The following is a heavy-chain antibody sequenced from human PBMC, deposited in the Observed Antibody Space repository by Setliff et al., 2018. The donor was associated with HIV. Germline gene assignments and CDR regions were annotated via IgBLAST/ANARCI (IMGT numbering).Heavy chain of an antibody. CDR2: IRSKPYGGTT. D-gene: IGHD6-19*01. CDR3: TRSVSIGWSDWYFDL. Sequence: GGSLRLSCEASEITVRSNYMSWVRQAPGKGLEWVGFIRSKPYGGTTQYAASVKGRFTISRDDSNSITYLQMNSLKTEDTAVYYCTRSVSIGWSDWYFDLWGRGTLVTVSS. V-gene: IGHV3-49*02. CDR1: EITVRSNY. J-gene: IGHJ2*01.